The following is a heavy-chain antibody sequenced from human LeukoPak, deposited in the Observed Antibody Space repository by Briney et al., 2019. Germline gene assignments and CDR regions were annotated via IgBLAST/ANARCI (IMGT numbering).Heavy chain of an antibody. Sequence: PGRSLRLSCAASGFTFSSYGMHWVRQAPGKGLEWVAVIWYDGSNKYYADSVKGRFTISRDNSKNTLYLQMNSLRAEDTAVYYCARDELPVDTAMALDYWGQGTLVTVPS. CDR2: IWYDGSNK. CDR1: GFTFSSYG. V-gene: IGHV3-33*01. CDR3: ARDELPVDTAMALDY. J-gene: IGHJ4*02. D-gene: IGHD5-18*01.